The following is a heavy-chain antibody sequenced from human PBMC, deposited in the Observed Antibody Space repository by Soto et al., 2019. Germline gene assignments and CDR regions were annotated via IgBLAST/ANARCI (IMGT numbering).Heavy chain of an antibody. CDR2: INPSGGST. D-gene: IGHD6-13*01. J-gene: IGHJ4*02. V-gene: IGHV1-46*01. Sequence: QVQLVQSGAEVKKPGASAKVSCKASGYTFTSYYMHWVRQAPGQGLEWMGIINPSGGSTSYAQKFQGRVTMTRDTSTSTVYMELSSLRSEDTAVYYCATSPYSGFDYWGQGTLVTVSS. CDR3: ATSPYSGFDY. CDR1: GYTFTSYY.